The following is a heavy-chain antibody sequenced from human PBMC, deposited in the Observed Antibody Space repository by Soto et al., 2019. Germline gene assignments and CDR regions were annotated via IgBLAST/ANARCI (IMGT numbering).Heavy chain of an antibody. CDR1: GGTFSSYA. CDR3: ASRPNRGYFDWYNWFDQ. CDR2: IIPIFGTA. D-gene: IGHD3-9*01. Sequence: SVKVSCKASGGTFSSYAISWVRQAPGQGLEWMGGIIPIFGTANYAQKFQGRVTITADESTSTAYMELSSLRSEDTAVYYCASRPNRGYFDWYNWFDQWGQGTLVTVSS. V-gene: IGHV1-69*13. J-gene: IGHJ5*02.